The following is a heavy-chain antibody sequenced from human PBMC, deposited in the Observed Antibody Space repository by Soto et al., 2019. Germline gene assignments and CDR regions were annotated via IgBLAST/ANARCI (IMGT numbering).Heavy chain of an antibody. J-gene: IGHJ6*02. CDR3: ARSNVDTAMVDYYYYGMDV. D-gene: IGHD5-18*01. Sequence: KTSETLSLTCAVYGGSFSGYYWSWIRQPPGKGLEWIGEINHSGSTNYNPSLKSRVTISVDTSKNQFSLKLSSVTAADTAVYYCARSNVDTAMVDYYYYGMDVWGQGXTVTVYS. CDR1: GGSFSGYY. V-gene: IGHV4-34*01. CDR2: INHSGST.